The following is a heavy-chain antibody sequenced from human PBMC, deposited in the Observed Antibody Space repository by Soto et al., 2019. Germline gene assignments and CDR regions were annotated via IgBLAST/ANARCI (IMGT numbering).Heavy chain of an antibody. CDR2: ITSSSDTI. V-gene: IGHV3-48*02. CDR1: GFTFSSFH. D-gene: IGHD3-22*01. J-gene: IGHJ6*02. Sequence: GGSLRLSCAASGFTFSSFHMNWVRQAPGRGLEWVAYITSSSDTIYYSDSVKGRFTISRDNGKNSLFLQMNSLRDEDTAVYYCARVVVVIPPGYYYAMAVRGQGTTVTVSS. CDR3: ARVVVVIPPGYYYAMAV.